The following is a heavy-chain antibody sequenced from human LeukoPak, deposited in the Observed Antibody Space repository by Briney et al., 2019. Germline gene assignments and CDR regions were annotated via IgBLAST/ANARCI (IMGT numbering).Heavy chain of an antibody. CDR3: ARDQRALPWFGELVDAFDI. CDR1: GYTFTSYG. D-gene: IGHD3-10*01. Sequence: GASVKVSCKASGYTFTSYGISWVRQAPGQGLEWMGWISAYNGNTNYAQKLQGRVTMTTDTSTSTAYMELRSLRSDDTAVYYCARDQRALPWFGELVDAFDIWGQGTMVTVSS. CDR2: ISAYNGNT. J-gene: IGHJ3*02. V-gene: IGHV1-18*01.